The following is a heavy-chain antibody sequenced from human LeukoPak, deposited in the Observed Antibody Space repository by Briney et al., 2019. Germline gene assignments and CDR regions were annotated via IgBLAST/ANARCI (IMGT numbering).Heavy chain of an antibody. J-gene: IGHJ5*02. Sequence: GASVKVSCKASGYTFTSYAISWVRQAPGQGLEWMGWISAYNGNTNYAQKLQGRVTMTTDTSTSPAYMELRSLRSDDTAVYYCARLTGIAARPGWFDPWGQGTLVTVSS. CDR1: GYTFTSYA. D-gene: IGHD6-6*01. V-gene: IGHV1-18*01. CDR2: ISAYNGNT. CDR3: ARLTGIAARPGWFDP.